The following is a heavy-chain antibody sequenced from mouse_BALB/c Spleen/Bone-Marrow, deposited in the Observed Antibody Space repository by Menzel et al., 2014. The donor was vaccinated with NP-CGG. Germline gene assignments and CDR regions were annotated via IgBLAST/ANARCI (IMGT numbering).Heavy chain of an antibody. CDR3: ARRNGNFRYYAMDY. D-gene: IGHD2-1*01. Sequence: VQVVESGPGLVQPSQSLSITCTVSGFSLTTYDAVWVRQSPGKGLEWLRVIWSGGSTDYNAAFISRLSINKDNSKSQVFFKMNNLQAYDTAIYYCARRNGNFRYYAMDYWGQGTSVTVSS. CDR1: GFSLTTYD. CDR2: IWSGGST. V-gene: IGHV2-2*01. J-gene: IGHJ4*01.